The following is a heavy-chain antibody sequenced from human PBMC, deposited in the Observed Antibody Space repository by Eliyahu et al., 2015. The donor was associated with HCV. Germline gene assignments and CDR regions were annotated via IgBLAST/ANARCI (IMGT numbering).Heavy chain of an antibody. V-gene: IGHV2-26*01. CDR1: EFALSNTRMG. CDR3: ARTRRDDSGDYVLDY. Sequence: QVTLKESGPVLVKPTETLTLTCTVSEFALSNTRMGVSWIRQPPGKALEWLARIFSNDEKSYSTSLKTRLTISKDTSQSQVVLTMTNMDPVDTATYYCARTRRDDSGDYVLDYWGQGTLVTVSS. D-gene: IGHD4-17*01. CDR2: IFSNDEK. J-gene: IGHJ4*02.